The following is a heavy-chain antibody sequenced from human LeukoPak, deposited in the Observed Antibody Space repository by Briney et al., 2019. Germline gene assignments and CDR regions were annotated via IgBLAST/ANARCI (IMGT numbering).Heavy chain of an antibody. J-gene: IGHJ4*02. CDR1: GFTFSSYG. CDR3: ARESGLRFDRGDY. Sequence: GGSLRLSCAASGFTFSSYGMHWVRQAPGKGLEWVAFIRYDGSNKYYADSVKGRFTISRDNSKNTLYLQMNSLRAEDTAVYYCARESGLRFDRGDYWGQGTLVTVSS. CDR2: IRYDGSNK. D-gene: IGHD5-12*01. V-gene: IGHV3-30*02.